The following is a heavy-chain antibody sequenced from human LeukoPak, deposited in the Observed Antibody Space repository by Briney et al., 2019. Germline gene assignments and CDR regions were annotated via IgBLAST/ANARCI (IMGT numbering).Heavy chain of an antibody. CDR2: INHSGST. J-gene: IGHJ5*02. V-gene: IGHV4-34*01. D-gene: IGHD2-15*01. Sequence: SETLSLTCAVYGGSFSGYYWSWIRQPPGKGLEWIGEINHSGSTNYNPSLKSRVTISVDTSKNQFSLKLSSVTAADTAVYYCARKWRCSGKNWFDPWGQGTLVTVSS. CDR3: ARKWRCSGKNWFDP. CDR1: GGSFSGYY.